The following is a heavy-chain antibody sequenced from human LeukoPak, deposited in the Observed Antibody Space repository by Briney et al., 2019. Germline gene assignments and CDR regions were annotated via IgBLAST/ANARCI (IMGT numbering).Heavy chain of an antibody. CDR3: AKGDPYGSGSYPVDY. V-gene: IGHV3-30*18. Sequence: PGGSLRLSCAASGFTFSRYGMHWVRQASGKGLESVALISYGGSNKYYADSGKGRFTFCRGNSKNPLHLQMNSPKPEDKAVYYCAKGDPYGSGSYPVDYWGQGTLVTVSS. CDR2: ISYGGSNK. D-gene: IGHD3-10*01. CDR1: GFTFSRYG. J-gene: IGHJ4*02.